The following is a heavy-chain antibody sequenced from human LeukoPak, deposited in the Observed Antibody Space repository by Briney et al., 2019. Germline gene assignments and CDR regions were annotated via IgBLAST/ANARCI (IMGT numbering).Heavy chain of an antibody. D-gene: IGHD2-15*01. CDR1: GYTFTNYY. J-gene: IGHJ6*03. Sequence: ASVKVSCKASGYTFTNYYMHWVRQAPGQGLEWMGIINPSGGSTSYAQKFQGRVTMTRDTSTSTVYMELSSLRSEDTAVYYCARVDCSGGSCYSAYYYYMDVWGKGTTVTVSS. CDR2: INPSGGST. V-gene: IGHV1-46*01. CDR3: ARVDCSGGSCYSAYYYYMDV.